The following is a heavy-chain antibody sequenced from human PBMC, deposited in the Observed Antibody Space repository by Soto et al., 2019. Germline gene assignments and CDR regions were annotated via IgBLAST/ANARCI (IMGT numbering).Heavy chain of an antibody. CDR3: ARRAGYSFDYYYYGMDV. CDR1: GFTFSSYS. J-gene: IGHJ6*02. V-gene: IGHV3-21*01. D-gene: IGHD3-9*01. Sequence: EVQLVESGGGLVQPGGSLRLSCAASGFTFSSYSMNWVRQAPGKGLEWVSSISSSSSYIYYADSVKGRFTISRDNAKNSLYLQMNSLRAEDTAVYYCARRAGYSFDYYYYGMDVWGQGTTVTVSS. CDR2: ISSSSSYI.